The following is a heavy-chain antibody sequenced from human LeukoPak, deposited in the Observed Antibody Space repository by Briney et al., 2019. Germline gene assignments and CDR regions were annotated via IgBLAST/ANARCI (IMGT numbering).Heavy chain of an antibody. V-gene: IGHV5-51*01. CDR2: IYPGDSDT. CDR3: ARQGLYSYYGMDV. J-gene: IGHJ6*02. Sequence: GESLKISCKGSGYSFTSYWIGWVRQMPGKGLEWLGIIYPGDSDTRYSPSFQGQVTISADKSISTAYLQWSSLKASDTAMYYCARQGLYSYYGMDVWGQGTTVTVSS. CDR1: GYSFTSYW.